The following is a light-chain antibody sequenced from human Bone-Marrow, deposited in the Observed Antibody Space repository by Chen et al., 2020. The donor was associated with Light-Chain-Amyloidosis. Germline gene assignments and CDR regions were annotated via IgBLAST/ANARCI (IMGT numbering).Light chain of an antibody. Sequence: SYVLTPPSSVSVAPGQTATIACGGNNIGSTSVHWYQQTPGQAPLLVVYDYSDRPSGIPERLSGSNSGNTATLTISRVEAGDEADYYCQVWDRGSDRPVFGGGTKLTVL. V-gene: IGLV3-21*02. CDR1: NIGSTS. CDR3: QVWDRGSDRPV. CDR2: DYS. J-gene: IGLJ3*02.